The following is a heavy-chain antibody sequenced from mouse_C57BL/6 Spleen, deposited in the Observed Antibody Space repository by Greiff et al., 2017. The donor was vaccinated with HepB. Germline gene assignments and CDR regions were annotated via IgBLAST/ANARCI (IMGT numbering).Heavy chain of an antibody. J-gene: IGHJ3*01. CDR2: ISDGGSYT. V-gene: IGHV5-4*01. D-gene: IGHD1-1*01. CDR3: ARERGSSPFAY. Sequence: EVKLVESGGGLVKPGGSLKLSCAASGFTFSSYAMSWVRQTPEKRLEWVATISDGGSYTYYPDNVKGRFTISRDNAKNNLYLQMSHLKSEDTAMYYCARERGSSPFAYWGQGTLVTVSA. CDR1: GFTFSSYA.